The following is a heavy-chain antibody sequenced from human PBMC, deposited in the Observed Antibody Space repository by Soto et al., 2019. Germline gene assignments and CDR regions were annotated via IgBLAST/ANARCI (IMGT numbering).Heavy chain of an antibody. CDR1: GGTFSSYA. V-gene: IGHV1-69*12. CDR2: IIPIFGRA. Sequence: QVQLVQSGAEVKKPGSSVKVSCKASGGTFSSYAISWVRQAPGQGLEWMGGIIPIFGRANYAQKFRGRVTITAAAATSTAYRELSSLRSEDTAVYYCAQALGLAVAGPGRFDLWGRGTLVPVSS. CDR3: AQALGLAVAGPGRFDL. J-gene: IGHJ2*01. D-gene: IGHD6-19*01.